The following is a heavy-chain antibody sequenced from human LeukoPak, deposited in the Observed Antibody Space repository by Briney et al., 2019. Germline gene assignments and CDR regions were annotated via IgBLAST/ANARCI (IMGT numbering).Heavy chain of an antibody. CDR2: IIPIFGTA. CDR3: ARGYSSGWYLYYFDY. V-gene: IGHV1-69*13. J-gene: IGHJ4*02. D-gene: IGHD6-19*01. CDR1: GGTFSSYA. Sequence: SVKVSCTASGGTFSSYAISWVRQAPGQGLEWMGGIIPIFGTANNAQKFQGRVTITADESTSTAYMELSSLRSEDTAVYYCARGYSSGWYLYYFDYWGQGTLVTVSS.